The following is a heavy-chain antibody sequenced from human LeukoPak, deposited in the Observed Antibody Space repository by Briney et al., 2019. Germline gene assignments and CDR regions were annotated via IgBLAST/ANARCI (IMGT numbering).Heavy chain of an antibody. CDR2: IYHSGST. CDR3: AREGTYYYDSSGYFFDY. CDR1: DYSIRSGYY. V-gene: IGHV4-38-2*02. Sequence: KPSETLSLTCTVSDYSIRSGYYWGWIRQPPGKGLEWIGSIYHSGSTNYNPSLKSRVTISVDKSKNQFSLKLSSVTAADTAVYYCAREGTYYYDSSGYFFDYWGQGTLVTVSS. D-gene: IGHD3-22*01. J-gene: IGHJ4*02.